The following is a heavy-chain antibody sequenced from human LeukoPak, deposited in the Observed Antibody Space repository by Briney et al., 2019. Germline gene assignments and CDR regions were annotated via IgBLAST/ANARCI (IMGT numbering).Heavy chain of an antibody. V-gene: IGHV5-10-1*01. CDR1: GYSFTSYW. Sequence: GEPLKISCKGSGYSFTSYWISWVRQMPGKGLEWMGRIDPSDSYTNYSPSFQGHVTISADKSISTAYLQWSSLKASDTAMYYCARHHSPTTVTTRYAFDIWGQGTMVTVSS. J-gene: IGHJ3*02. CDR2: IDPSDSYT. CDR3: ARHHSPTTVTTRYAFDI. D-gene: IGHD4-17*01.